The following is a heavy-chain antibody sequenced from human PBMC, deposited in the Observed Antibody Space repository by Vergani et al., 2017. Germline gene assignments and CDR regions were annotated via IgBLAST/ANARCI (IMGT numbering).Heavy chain of an antibody. V-gene: IGHV3-30*03. CDR1: GFTSSYYG. CDR3: ATKSCGTPGCQIGYFRE. Sequence: QVHLVESGGGVVQPGRSLRLSCVVSGFTSSYYGMHWVRQAPGKGLEWVAGISYDGTQKYSADSVKGRFTISRDNSKSTLYLQMNSLRTEDTAVYYCATKSCGTPGCQIGYFREWGQGTLVTVSS. CDR2: ISYDGTQK. J-gene: IGHJ1*01. D-gene: IGHD1-1*01.